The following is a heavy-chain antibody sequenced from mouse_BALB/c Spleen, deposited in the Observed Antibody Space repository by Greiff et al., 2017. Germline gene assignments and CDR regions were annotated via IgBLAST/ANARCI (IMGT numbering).Heavy chain of an antibody. V-gene: IGHV14-3*02. J-gene: IGHJ4*01. D-gene: IGHD1-1*01. Sequence: EVKLMESGAELVKPGASVKLSCTASGFNIKDTYMHWVKQRPEQGLEWIGRIDPANGNTKYDPKFQGKATITADTSSNTAYLQLSSLTSEDTAVYYCARDTTVVGAMDYWGQGTSVTVSS. CDR1: GFNIKDTY. CDR2: IDPANGNT. CDR3: ARDTTVVGAMDY.